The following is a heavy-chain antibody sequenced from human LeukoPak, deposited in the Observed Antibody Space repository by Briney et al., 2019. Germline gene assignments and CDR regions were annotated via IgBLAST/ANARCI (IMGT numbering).Heavy chain of an antibody. CDR2: ISYDGSNK. D-gene: IGHD5-18*01. CDR1: GFTFSSYA. J-gene: IGHJ4*02. Sequence: GGSLRLSCAASGFTFSSYAMHWVRQSPGKGLVWVAVISYDGSNKYYADSVKGRFTISRDNSKNTLYLQMNSLRAEDTAVYYCARAGYSYGPTAPFYFDYWGQGTLVTVSS. V-gene: IGHV3-30*04. CDR3: ARAGYSYGPTAPFYFDY.